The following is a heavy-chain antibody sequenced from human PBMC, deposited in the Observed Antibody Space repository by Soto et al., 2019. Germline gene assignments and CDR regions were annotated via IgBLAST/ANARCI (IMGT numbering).Heavy chain of an antibody. Sequence: ASETLSLTCTVFCGSINSFYWRWIPQPPGKGLEGIGYIYYSESTNYNPSLKSRVTISVDTSKNQFSLKLSSVTAADTAVYYCARDKDAPGITIFEGYYYYYYMDVWGKGTTVTVSS. CDR1: CGSINSFY. D-gene: IGHD3-3*01. CDR2: IYYSEST. J-gene: IGHJ6*03. CDR3: ARDKDAPGITIFEGYYYYYYMDV. V-gene: IGHV4-59*01.